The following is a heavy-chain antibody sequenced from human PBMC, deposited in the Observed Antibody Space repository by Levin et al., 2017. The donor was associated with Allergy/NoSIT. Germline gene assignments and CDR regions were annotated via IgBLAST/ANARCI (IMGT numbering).Heavy chain of an antibody. D-gene: IGHD3-22*01. CDR1: GFTFSSYA. CDR3: ATLRVYYDSSGYTPG. CDR2: ISGSGGST. J-gene: IGHJ4*02. Sequence: GGSLRLSCAASGFTFSSYAMSWVRQAPGKGLEWVSAISGSGGSTYYADSVKGRFTISRDNSKNTLYLQMNSLRAEDTAVYYCATLRVYYDSSGYTPGWGQGTLVTVSS. V-gene: IGHV3-23*01.